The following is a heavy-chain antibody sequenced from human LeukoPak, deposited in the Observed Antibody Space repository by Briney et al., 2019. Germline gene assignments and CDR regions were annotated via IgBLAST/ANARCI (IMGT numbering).Heavy chain of an antibody. V-gene: IGHV4-39*01. CDR3: ASHYDILTGYEY. Sequence: SETLSLTCTVSGDSMNSSSFYWGWIRQPPGKGLVWIGSIYYTGSTYYNPSLKSRVTISVDTSKNHFYLKLTSVTAADTAMYYCASHYDILTGYEYWGQGTLVTVSS. CDR2: IYYTGST. D-gene: IGHD3-9*01. J-gene: IGHJ4*02. CDR1: GDSMNSSSFY.